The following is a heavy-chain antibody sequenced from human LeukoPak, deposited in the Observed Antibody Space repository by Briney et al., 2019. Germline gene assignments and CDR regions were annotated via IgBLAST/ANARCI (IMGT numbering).Heavy chain of an antibody. CDR1: GGSISGYY. CDR2: IYYSVNT. J-gene: IGHJ6*03. V-gene: IGHV4-59*08. CDR3: ARHQRDYGDYVPRYMDV. D-gene: IGHD4-17*01. Sequence: SETLSLTCTVSGGSISGYYWSWIRQPPGKGLEWIGYIYYSVNTNYNPSLKSGVTIVGDTSKNQFSLKLSSVTAADTAVYYCARHQRDYGDYVPRYMDVWGKGTTLTVSS.